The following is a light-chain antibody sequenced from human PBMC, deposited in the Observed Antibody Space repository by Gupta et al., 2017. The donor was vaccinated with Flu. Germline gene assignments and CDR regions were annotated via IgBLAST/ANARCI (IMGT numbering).Light chain of an antibody. CDR1: NSDVGAYNR. CDR2: EVS. Sequence: QSALTQPAPVSGSPGQSSTISCSGSNSDVGAYNRVSWYQQPPGTAPKLMISEVSNRPSGVPDRFSVSKSGNTASLTIFGLQAEDEADYYCSSFTNRDTWVFGGGTKLTVL. CDR3: SSFTNRDTWV. V-gene: IGLV2-18*02. J-gene: IGLJ3*02.